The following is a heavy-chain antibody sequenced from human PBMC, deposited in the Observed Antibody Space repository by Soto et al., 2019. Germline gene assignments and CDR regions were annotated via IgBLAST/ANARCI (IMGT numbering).Heavy chain of an antibody. Sequence: QVQLVQSGAEVKKPGSSVKVSCKASGGTFSSYAISWVRQAPGQGLEWMGGIITIFGTANYAQKFQGRVTITADESTSTAYMELSSLRSEDTAVYYCAGRSHGGQPDNNWFDPWGQGTLVTVSS. D-gene: IGHD5-18*01. CDR1: GGTFSSYA. J-gene: IGHJ5*02. V-gene: IGHV1-69*01. CDR2: IITIFGTA. CDR3: AGRSHGGQPDNNWFDP.